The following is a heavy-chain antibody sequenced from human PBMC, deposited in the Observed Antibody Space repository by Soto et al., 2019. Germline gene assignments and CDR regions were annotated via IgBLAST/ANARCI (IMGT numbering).Heavy chain of an antibody. J-gene: IGHJ4*02. Sequence: SVKVSCKASGGTFSSYAISWVRQAPGQGLEWMGGIIPIFGTANYAQKFQGRVTITADESTSTAYMELSSLRSEDTAVYYCARVIAVAGHYFDYWGQGTLVTVSS. CDR1: GGTFSSYA. CDR2: IIPIFGTA. CDR3: ARVIAVAGHYFDY. D-gene: IGHD6-19*01. V-gene: IGHV1-69*13.